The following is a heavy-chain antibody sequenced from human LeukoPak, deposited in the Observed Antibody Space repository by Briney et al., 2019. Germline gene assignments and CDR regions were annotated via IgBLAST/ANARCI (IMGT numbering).Heavy chain of an antibody. J-gene: IGHJ4*02. D-gene: IGHD3-16*01. CDR2: ISSSSYM. CDR3: ARDVITAAPYFDY. Sequence: GGSLRLSCAASGFTFNSYSMNWVRQAPGKGLEWVSFISSSSYMYYADSVKGRFTISRDNAKNSLYLQMNSLKAEDTAVYYCARDVITAAPYFDYWGQGTLVTVSS. CDR1: GFTFNSYS. V-gene: IGHV3-21*01.